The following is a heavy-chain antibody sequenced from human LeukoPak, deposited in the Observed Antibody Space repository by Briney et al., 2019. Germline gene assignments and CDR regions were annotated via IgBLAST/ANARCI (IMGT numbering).Heavy chain of an antibody. V-gene: IGHV1-18*01. CDR1: GYTFTSYA. J-gene: IGHJ5*02. D-gene: IGHD3-22*01. CDR3: ARAPGYYYDGSGYYYGS. Sequence: GASVKVSCKASGYTFTSYAMHWVRQAPGQRLEWMGWISAYNGNTNYAQKLQGRVTMTTDTSTSTAYMELRSLRSDDTAVYYCARAPGYYYDGSGYYYGSWGQGTLVTVSS. CDR2: ISAYNGNT.